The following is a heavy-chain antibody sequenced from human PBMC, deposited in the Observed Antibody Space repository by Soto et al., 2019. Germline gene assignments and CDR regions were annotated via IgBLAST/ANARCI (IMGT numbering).Heavy chain of an antibody. CDR1: GFPFSMFA. CDR3: AKASGRVHYGMHV. D-gene: IGHD3-10*01. CDR2: IRGSGGGT. J-gene: IGHJ6*02. Sequence: GGSLRLSCAASGFPFSMFAMNWVRQAPGKGLEWVSGIRGSGGGTYYADSVKGRFTISRDDSRNMLYLEMNTLRGEDTAVYYCAKASGRVHYGMHVWGQGTTVTVSS. V-gene: IGHV3-23*01.